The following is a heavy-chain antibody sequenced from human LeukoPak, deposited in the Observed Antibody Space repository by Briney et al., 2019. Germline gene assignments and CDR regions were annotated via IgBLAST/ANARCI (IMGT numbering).Heavy chain of an antibody. V-gene: IGHV4-34*01. CDR2: INHSGST. CDR3: AGWEGASYYVLDY. J-gene: IGHJ4*02. D-gene: IGHD1-26*01. Sequence: SETLSLTCADYGGSFLGSYWSWICQPPGKGLEWIGEINHSGSTNYNPSLKSRVTISVDTSKNQFSLKLSSVTAADTAVYYFAGWEGASYYVLDYGGQGTLVTVSS. CDR1: GGSFLGSY.